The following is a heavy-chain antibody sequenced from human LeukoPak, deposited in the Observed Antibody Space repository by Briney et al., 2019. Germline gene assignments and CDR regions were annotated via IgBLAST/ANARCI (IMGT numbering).Heavy chain of an antibody. D-gene: IGHD6-13*01. CDR3: ARHVRGSSSWSLEY. Sequence: GESLKISCKGSGYSFTSYWIVWVRQMPGKGLEWMEIIYPGDSDTRYSPSFQGQVTISADKSITTAYLQWSSLKASDTAMYYCARHVRGSSSWSLEYWGQGTLVTVSS. J-gene: IGHJ4*02. CDR1: GYSFTSYW. V-gene: IGHV5-51*01. CDR2: IYPGDSDT.